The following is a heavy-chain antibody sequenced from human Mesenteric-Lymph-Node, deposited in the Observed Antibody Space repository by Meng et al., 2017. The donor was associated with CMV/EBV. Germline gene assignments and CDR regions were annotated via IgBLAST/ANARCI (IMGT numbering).Heavy chain of an antibody. J-gene: IGHJ4*02. D-gene: IGHD4-23*01. Sequence: VQLKNVGQGLVTPSETLSLTWHVYGGSFSGYYGGWLRQHPGKGLEWIGEINHSGSTDYNPSLKSRVTISVDTSKNQFSLKLSSVTAADTAVYYCARHQRWLKSEGGFNYWGQGTLVTVSS. CDR3: ARHQRWLKSEGGFNY. V-gene: IGHV4-34*01. CDR2: INHSGST. CDR1: GGSFSGYY.